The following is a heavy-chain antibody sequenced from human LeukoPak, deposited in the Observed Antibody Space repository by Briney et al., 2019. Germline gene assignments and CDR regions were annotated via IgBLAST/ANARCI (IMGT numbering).Heavy chain of an antibody. J-gene: IGHJ5*02. Sequence: ASVKVSCKASGYTFTGYYMHWVRQAPGQGLEWMGWINPNSGGTDYAQKFQGRVTMTRDTSISTAYMELSWLRSDDTAVYYCARPHTVLYNWFDPWGQGTLVTVSS. D-gene: IGHD4-11*01. V-gene: IGHV1-2*02. CDR2: INPNSGGT. CDR3: ARPHTVLYNWFDP. CDR1: GYTFTGYY.